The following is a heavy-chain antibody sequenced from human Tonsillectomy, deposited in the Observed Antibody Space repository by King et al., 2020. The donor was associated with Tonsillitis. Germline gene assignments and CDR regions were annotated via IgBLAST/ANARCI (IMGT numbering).Heavy chain of an antibody. Sequence: VQLVESGGGVVQPGRSLRLSCAASGFTFSSFGMHWVRQAPGKGLEWVAIISYDGSYKYFADSVKGRFTISRDNSRDTLYLQMSSLRAEDTAVYYCAKERMIQAAGIGGYFDLWGRGTLVTVSS. CDR1: GFTFSSFG. CDR3: AKERMIQAAGIGGYFDL. D-gene: IGHD6-13*01. V-gene: IGHV3-30*18. CDR2: ISYDGSYK. J-gene: IGHJ2*01.